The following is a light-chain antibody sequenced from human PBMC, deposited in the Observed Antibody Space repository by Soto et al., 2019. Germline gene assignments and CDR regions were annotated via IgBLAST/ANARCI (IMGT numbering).Light chain of an antibody. J-gene: IGKJ4*02. CDR1: QSSSSY. CDR2: AAS. CDR3: QQSYSTPRT. V-gene: IGKV1-39*01. Sequence: DIQMPQSPSTLSASVGDSVSITCRARQSSSSYLDWYQQKPGKATKILIYAASSLQSGVPSRFSGSGSGTDFTLTISSLQPEDFATYYCQQSYSTPRTFGGGTKVDIK.